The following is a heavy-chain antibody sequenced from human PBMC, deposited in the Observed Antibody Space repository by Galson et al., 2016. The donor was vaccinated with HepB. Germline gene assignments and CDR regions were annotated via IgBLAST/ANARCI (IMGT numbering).Heavy chain of an antibody. CDR2: IHISGST. D-gene: IGHD3-3*01. CDR1: DDSINSGSYY. CDR3: ARASAEWFPISFSFNL. Sequence: TLSLTCNVSDDSINSGSYYWSWIRQPAGKGLEWIGRIHISGSTNYNSSLRSRVALSVETSKNQFSLKLSSVTAADTAVYYCARASAEWFPISFSFNLWGQGTLVTVSA. J-gene: IGHJ4*02. V-gene: IGHV4-61*02.